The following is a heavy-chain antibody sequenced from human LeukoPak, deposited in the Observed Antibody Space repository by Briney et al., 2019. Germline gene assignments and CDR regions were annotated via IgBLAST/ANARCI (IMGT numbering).Heavy chain of an antibody. CDR2: INPSGGST. V-gene: IGHV1-46*01. J-gene: IGHJ6*02. CDR1: GYTFTSYD. CDR3: AREWGFGVVPPHPYYYGMDV. D-gene: IGHD3-3*01. Sequence: ASVKVSCKASGYTFTSYDIHWVRQAPGQGLEWMGIINPSGGSTSYAQKFQGRVTMTRDTSTSTVYMELSSLRSEDTAVYYCAREWGFGVVPPHPYYYGMDVWGQGTTVTVSS.